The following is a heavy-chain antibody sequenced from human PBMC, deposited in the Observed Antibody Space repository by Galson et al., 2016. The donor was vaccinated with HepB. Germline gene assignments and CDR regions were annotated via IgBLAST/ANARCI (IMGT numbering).Heavy chain of an antibody. CDR1: GFPFGNYW. CDR2: IKQDGSEK. V-gene: IGHV3-7*01. D-gene: IGHD3-10*01. CDR3: WVYGSGTLGLAPFDY. Sequence: SLRLSCAASGFPFGNYWMSWVRQAPGKGLEWVANIKQDGSEKYYVDSVRGRFTISRDNAKNSLYLQMNSLRAEDTAVYFCWVYGSGTLGLAPFDYWGQGTLVTVSS. J-gene: IGHJ4*02.